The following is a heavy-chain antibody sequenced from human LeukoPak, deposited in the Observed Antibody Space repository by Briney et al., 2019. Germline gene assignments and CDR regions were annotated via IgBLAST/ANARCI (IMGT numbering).Heavy chain of an antibody. Sequence: GGSLRLSCAASGFTFSDYYMSWIRQAPGKGLEWVSYISSSGSTIYYADSVKGRFTISRDNAKNSLYLQMNSLRAEDTAVYYCARDYSNYEEVGNLDYWGQGTLVTVSS. D-gene: IGHD4-11*01. CDR1: GFTFSDYY. CDR3: ARDYSNYEEVGNLDY. V-gene: IGHV3-11*04. CDR2: ISSSGSTI. J-gene: IGHJ4*02.